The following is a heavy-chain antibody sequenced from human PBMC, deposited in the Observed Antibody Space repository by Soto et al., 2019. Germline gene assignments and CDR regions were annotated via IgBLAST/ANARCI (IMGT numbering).Heavy chain of an antibody. CDR3: AADKDDIWAGDTS. J-gene: IGHJ5*02. Sequence: QMQLVQSGPEVKKPGTSVKVSCKASGFTFTSSAVQWLRQARGQRLEWIGWIVVGSGNTNYAQQFQERVTITRDMSTSTAYMELSSLRSEDTAVYYCAADKDDIWAGDTSWGQGTLVTVSS. CDR1: GFTFTSSA. V-gene: IGHV1-58*01. CDR2: IVVGSGNT. D-gene: IGHD3-9*01.